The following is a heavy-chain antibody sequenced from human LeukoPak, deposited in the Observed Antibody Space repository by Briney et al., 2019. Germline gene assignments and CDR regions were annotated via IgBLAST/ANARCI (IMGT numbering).Heavy chain of an antibody. CDR2: IYTSGST. CDR3: ARVALGYDILTGYYKDNDAFDI. V-gene: IGHV4-4*07. CDR1: GGSISSYY. D-gene: IGHD3-9*01. J-gene: IGHJ3*02. Sequence: PSETLSLTCTVSGGSISSYYWSWIRQPPGKGLEWIGRIYTSGSTNYNPSLKSRVTMSVDTSKNQFSLKLSSVTAADTAVYYCARVALGYDILTGYYKDNDAFDIWGQGTMVTVSS.